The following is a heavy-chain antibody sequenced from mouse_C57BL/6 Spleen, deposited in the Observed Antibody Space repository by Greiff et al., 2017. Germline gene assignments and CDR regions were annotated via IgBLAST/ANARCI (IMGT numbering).Heavy chain of an antibody. J-gene: IGHJ4*01. CDR2: ISNLAYSI. D-gene: IGHD2-1*01. Sequence: EVKVVESGGGLVQPGGSLKLSCAASGFTFSDYGMAWVRQAPRKGPEWVAFISNLAYSIYYADTVTGRFTISRENAKNTLYLEMSSLRSEDTAMYYCARHGDGNYVGVYAMDYWGQGTSVTVSS. V-gene: IGHV5-15*01. CDR1: GFTFSDYG. CDR3: ARHGDGNYVGVYAMDY.